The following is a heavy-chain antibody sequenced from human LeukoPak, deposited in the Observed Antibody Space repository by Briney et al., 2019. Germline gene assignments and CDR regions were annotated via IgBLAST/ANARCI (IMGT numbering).Heavy chain of an antibody. CDR2: MNPNTGRT. V-gene: IGHV1-8*01. D-gene: IGHD3-22*01. J-gene: IGHJ4*02. CDR3: ARLSQTPDYYSSGGYYYLGY. CDR1: RYTFSSYD. Sequence: VASVKVSCKASRYTFSSYDINWVREAAGQGLEWMGWMNPNTGRTGFAQKFQGRLTMTRDTSISTAYMELSSLRSEDTAVYYCARLSQTPDYYSSGGYYYLGYWGQGTPVTVSP.